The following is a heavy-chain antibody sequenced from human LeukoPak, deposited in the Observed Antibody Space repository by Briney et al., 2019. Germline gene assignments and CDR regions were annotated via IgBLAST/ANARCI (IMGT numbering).Heavy chain of an antibody. J-gene: IGHJ5*02. V-gene: IGHV3-30*04. Sequence: PGGSLRLSCAASGFTFSSYAMHWVRQAPGKGLEWVAVISYDGSNKYYADSVKGRFTISRDNSKNTLYLQMNSLRAEDTAVYYCARDWDYGGKGDYFDPWGQGTLVTVSS. CDR3: ARDWDYGGKGDYFDP. CDR2: ISYDGSNK. D-gene: IGHD4-23*01. CDR1: GFTFSSYA.